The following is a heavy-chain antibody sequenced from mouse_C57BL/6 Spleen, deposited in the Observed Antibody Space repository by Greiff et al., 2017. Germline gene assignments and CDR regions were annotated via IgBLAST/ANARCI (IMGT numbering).Heavy chain of an antibody. Sequence: EVQLQESGAELVRPGASVKLSCTASGFNIKDDYMHWVKQRPEQGLEWIGWIDPENGDTEYASKFQGKATITADTSSNTAYLQLSSLTSEDTAVYYCTTWGYYGSSYHYFDYWGQGTTLTVAA. V-gene: IGHV14-4*01. D-gene: IGHD1-1*01. J-gene: IGHJ2*01. CDR2: IDPENGDT. CDR3: TTWGYYGSSYHYFDY. CDR1: GFNIKDDY.